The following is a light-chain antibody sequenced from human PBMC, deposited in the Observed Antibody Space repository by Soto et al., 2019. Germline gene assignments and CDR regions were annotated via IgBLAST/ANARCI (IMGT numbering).Light chain of an antibody. CDR3: RQYGTSPRT. V-gene: IGKV3-20*01. Sequence: EIVLTQSPGTLSLSPGERATLSCRASQSVRSSYLAWYQQKLGQAPRLLIYGVSNRATGIPDRCSGSGSVTDFTLTISRLESEDFAVYYCRQYGTSPRTFGQGTKVEIK. J-gene: IGKJ1*01. CDR1: QSVRSSY. CDR2: GVS.